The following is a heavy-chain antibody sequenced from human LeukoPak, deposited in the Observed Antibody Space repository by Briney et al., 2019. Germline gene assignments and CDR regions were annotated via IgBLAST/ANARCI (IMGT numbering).Heavy chain of an antibody. J-gene: IGHJ4*02. V-gene: IGHV3-49*04. D-gene: IGHD1-26*01. CDR2: VRSKAYGGTT. CDR1: GFTFGDYA. Sequence: GGSLSLSCTTSGFTFGDYAMSWVRQAPGKGLEWVGLVRSKAYGGTTESGTSVKGRFTFSRDDSESIAYLQMTRLTTEDTAVYFCTRGGQLLGKGYFFDYWGLGTVVTVSS. CDR3: TRGGQLLGKGYFFDY.